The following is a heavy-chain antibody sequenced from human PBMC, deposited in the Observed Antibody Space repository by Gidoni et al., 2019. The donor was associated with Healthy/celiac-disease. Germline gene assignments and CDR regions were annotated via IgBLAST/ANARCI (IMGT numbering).Heavy chain of an antibody. CDR1: GFTFSSYS. V-gene: IGHV3-48*04. CDR2: ISSSSSTI. Sequence: EVQLVESGGGLVQPGGSLRLSCAASGFTFSSYSMNWVRQAPGTGLEWVSYISSSSSTIYYADSVKGRFTISRDNAKNSLYLQMNSLRAEDTAVYYCARDASDYDYVWGSYRPPNYYYYYGMDVWGQGTTVTVSS. J-gene: IGHJ6*02. CDR3: ARDASDYDYVWGSYRPPNYYYYYGMDV. D-gene: IGHD3-16*02.